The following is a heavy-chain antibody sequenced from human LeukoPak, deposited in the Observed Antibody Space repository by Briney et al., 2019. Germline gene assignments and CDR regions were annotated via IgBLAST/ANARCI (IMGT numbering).Heavy chain of an antibody. CDR1: GFSFRSHW. CDR3: ARDRLGDYDHSGYYDK. CDR2: ICDSGRTV. J-gene: IGHJ4*02. V-gene: IGHV3-48*03. Sequence: GGSLRLSCVGSGFSFRSHWVNWVRQSRGKGLEWVAYICDSGRTVYYADSVKGRFTISRDNAKNSVYLQMNNLRAEDTAVYYCARDRLGDYDHSGYYDKWGQGTLVTVSS. D-gene: IGHD3-22*01.